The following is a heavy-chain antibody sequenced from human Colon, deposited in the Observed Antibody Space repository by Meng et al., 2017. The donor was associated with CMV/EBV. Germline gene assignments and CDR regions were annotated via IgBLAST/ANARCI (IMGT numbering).Heavy chain of an antibody. Sequence: GESLKISCAASGFTFSTYSMSWVRQAPGKGLEWVTGISSSGGTTYYADSVKGRFTISRDNSKNTVDLQMDSLRDEDTAVYYCARDAPPRSGYNDFWGLGKLVTVSS. CDR2: ISSSGGTT. V-gene: IGHV3-23*01. CDR3: ARDAPPRSGYNDF. D-gene: IGHD5-12*01. CDR1: GFTFSTYS. J-gene: IGHJ4*02.